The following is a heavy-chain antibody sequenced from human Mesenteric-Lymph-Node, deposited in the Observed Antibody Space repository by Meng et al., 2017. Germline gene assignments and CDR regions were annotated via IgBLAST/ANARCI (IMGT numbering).Heavy chain of an antibody. CDR2: ISYDGSNK. CDR1: GFSFSSFG. J-gene: IGHJ4*02. CDR3: AKGGSGYGPGGY. V-gene: IGHV3-30*19. D-gene: IGHD5-12*01. Sequence: GESLKISCVASGFSFSSFGMHWVRQAPGKGLEWVAVISYDGSNKYYADSVEGRFTISRDNSKNTLYLQMNSLRAEDTAVYYCAKGGSGYGPGGYWGQGTLVTVSS.